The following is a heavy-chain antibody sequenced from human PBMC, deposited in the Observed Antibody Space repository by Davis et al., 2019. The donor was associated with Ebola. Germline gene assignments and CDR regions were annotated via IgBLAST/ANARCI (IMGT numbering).Heavy chain of an antibody. CDR3: ARVRAYYGDYDNFED. CDR2: IIPIFGTA. V-gene: IGHV1-69*06. J-gene: IGHJ4*02. Sequence: SVKVSCKASGGTFSSYAISWVRQAPGQGLEWMGGIIPIFGTANYAQKFQGRVTITADKSTSTAYMEMSSLRSEDTAVYYCARVRAYYGDYDNFEDWGQGTLVTVSS. CDR1: GGTFSSYA. D-gene: IGHD4-17*01.